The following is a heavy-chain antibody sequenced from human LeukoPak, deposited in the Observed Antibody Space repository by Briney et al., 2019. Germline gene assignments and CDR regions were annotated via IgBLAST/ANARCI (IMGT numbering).Heavy chain of an antibody. V-gene: IGHV3-74*01. Sequence: GGSLRLSCAASGFTFNIYSMNWVRQAPGKGLVWVSRINTDGSTTGYADSVKGRFTISRDNAKNTLYLQMSSLRAEDTAVYYCARGTMIGEYWGQGTLVTVSS. D-gene: IGHD3-10*02. CDR1: GFTFNIYS. CDR3: ARGTMIGEY. J-gene: IGHJ4*02. CDR2: INTDGSTT.